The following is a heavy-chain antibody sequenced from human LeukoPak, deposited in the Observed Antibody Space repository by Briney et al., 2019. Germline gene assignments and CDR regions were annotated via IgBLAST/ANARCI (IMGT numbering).Heavy chain of an antibody. CDR1: GYTFTGYY. D-gene: IGHD1-26*01. V-gene: IGHV1-2*02. CDR3: ARGGIVGATDLGY. J-gene: IGHJ4*02. Sequence: ASVKVSCKASGYTFTGYYMHWVRQAPGQGLEWMGWINPNSGGTDYAQKFQGRVTMTRDTSISTAYMELSRLRSDDTAVYYCARGGIVGATDLGYWGQGTLVTVSS. CDR2: INPNSGGT.